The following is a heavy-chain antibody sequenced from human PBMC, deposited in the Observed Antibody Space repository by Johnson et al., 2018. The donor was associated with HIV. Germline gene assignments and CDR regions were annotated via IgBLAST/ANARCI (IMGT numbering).Heavy chain of an antibody. Sequence: VQLVESGGGVVRPGGSLRLSCAASGFNFENYGMTWIRQAPEKGLEWVSGVNWNGGDTGYADSVKGRFTISRDNAKNFVYLQMNSLRAEDTALYYCAKDIGYYDSSDYDAFDIWGQGTMVTVSS. V-gene: IGHV3-20*04. CDR1: GFNFENYG. J-gene: IGHJ3*02. CDR2: VNWNGGDT. CDR3: AKDIGYYDSSDYDAFDI. D-gene: IGHD3-22*01.